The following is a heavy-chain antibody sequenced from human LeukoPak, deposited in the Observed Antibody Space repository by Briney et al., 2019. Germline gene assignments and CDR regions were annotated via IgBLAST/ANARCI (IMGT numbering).Heavy chain of an antibody. CDR1: GFTVSSNY. D-gene: IGHD5-24*01. V-gene: IGHV3-66*01. J-gene: IGHJ3*02. CDR2: IYSGGST. CDR3: AREANWAFDI. Sequence: GESLKISCAASGFTVSSNYMSWVRQAPGKGLEWVSVIYSGGSTYYADSVKGRFTISRDNSKNTLYLQMNSLRAEDTAVYYCAREANWAFDIWGQGTMVTVSS.